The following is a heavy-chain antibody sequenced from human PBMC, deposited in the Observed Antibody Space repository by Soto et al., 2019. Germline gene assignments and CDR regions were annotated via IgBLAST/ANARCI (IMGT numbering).Heavy chain of an antibody. CDR2: TSYDGNNE. Sequence: QVQLVESGGGVVQPGRSLRLSCAASGFTFSNYAMHWVRQAPGKGLEWVALTSYDGNNEYYTDSVKGRFTISRDNSKNTLFLQMTRPIPEDTAVYYCAKDKGVFNRATSYLDSWGQGALVTVSS. CDR1: GFTFSNYA. V-gene: IGHV3-30*18. CDR3: AKDKGVFNRATSYLDS. D-gene: IGHD3-16*01. J-gene: IGHJ4*02.